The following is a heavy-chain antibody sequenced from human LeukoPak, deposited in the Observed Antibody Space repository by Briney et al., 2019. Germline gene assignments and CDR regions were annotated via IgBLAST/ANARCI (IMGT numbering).Heavy chain of an antibody. J-gene: IGHJ4*02. CDR2: ISAYNGNT. V-gene: IGHV1-18*01. Sequence: ASVKVSCTASGYTFSSYGISWVRQAPGQGLEWMGWISAYNGNTNYAQKLQGRVTMTTDTSTSTAYMELRSLRSDDTAVYYCARGSLVGATGPNFDYWGQGTLVTVSS. D-gene: IGHD1-26*01. CDR3: ARGSLVGATGPNFDY. CDR1: GYTFSSYG.